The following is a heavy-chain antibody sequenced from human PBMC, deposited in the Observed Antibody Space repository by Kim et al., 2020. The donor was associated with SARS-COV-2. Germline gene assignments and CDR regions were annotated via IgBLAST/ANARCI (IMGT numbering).Heavy chain of an antibody. V-gene: IGHV1-2*06. D-gene: IGHD6-13*01. CDR2: INPNSGGT. CDR1: GYTFTGYY. CDR3: ARAYSSSWQPPDY. J-gene: IGHJ4*02. Sequence: ASVKVSCKASGYTFTGYYMHWVRQAPGQGLEWMGRINPNSGGTNYAQKFQGRVTMTRDTSISTAYMELSRLRSDDTAVYYCARAYSSSWQPPDYWGQGTLVTVSS.